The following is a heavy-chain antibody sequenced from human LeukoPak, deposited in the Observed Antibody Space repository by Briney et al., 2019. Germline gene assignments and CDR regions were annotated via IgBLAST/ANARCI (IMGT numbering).Heavy chain of an antibody. D-gene: IGHD5-18*01. V-gene: IGHV3-30*02. CDR1: GFTFSSYG. Sequence: GGSLRLSCAASGFTFSSYGMHWVRQAPGKGLEWVAFIRYDGSNKYYADSVKGRFTISRDNSKDTLYLQMNSLRAEDTAVYYCAKDLDTAMARSWGLFDYWGQGTLVTVSS. CDR2: IRYDGSNK. CDR3: AKDLDTAMARSWGLFDY. J-gene: IGHJ4*02.